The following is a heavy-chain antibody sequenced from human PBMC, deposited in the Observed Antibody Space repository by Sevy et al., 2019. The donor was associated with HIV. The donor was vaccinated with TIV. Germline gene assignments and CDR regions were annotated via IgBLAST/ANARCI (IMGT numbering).Heavy chain of an antibody. Sequence: GGSLRLSCAASGFTFSSYAMSWVRQAPGKGLEWVSRISGSGGSTYYADSVKGRLTISRDNSKNTLYLQMNSLRAEDTARYYCAKPTMFDTGRNGFDIWGQGTMVTVS. J-gene: IGHJ3*02. CDR2: ISGSGGST. D-gene: IGHD3-10*02. V-gene: IGHV3-23*01. CDR3: AKPTMFDTGRNGFDI. CDR1: GFTFSSYA.